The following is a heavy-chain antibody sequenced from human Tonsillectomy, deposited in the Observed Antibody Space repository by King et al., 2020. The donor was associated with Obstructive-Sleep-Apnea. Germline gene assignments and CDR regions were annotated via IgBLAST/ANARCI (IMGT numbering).Heavy chain of an antibody. CDR3: ARDHPSIGELSTH. D-gene: IGHD3-10*01. Sequence: QLQESGPGLVKPSETLSLTCTVSGGSISSYYWSWIRQPAGKGLEWIGRIYPSGSTNYNPSLKSRVTMSVDTSKNQFSLKLRSVTAADTAVYYCARDHPSIGELSTHWGQGTLVTVSS. CDR1: GGSISSYY. CDR2: IYPSGST. V-gene: IGHV4-4*07. J-gene: IGHJ4*02.